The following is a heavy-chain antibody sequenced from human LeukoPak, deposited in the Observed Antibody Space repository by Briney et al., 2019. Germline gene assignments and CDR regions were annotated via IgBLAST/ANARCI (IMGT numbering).Heavy chain of an antibody. J-gene: IGHJ4*02. CDR3: ASGPSYSGSNEYFDS. V-gene: IGHV7-4-1*02. Sequence: ASVKVSCKASGYTFSSYTMNWVRQAPGQGLAWMGWINTNTGNPTYAQDYTGRFVFSLDTSVSTTYLQISRLKAEDTAVYYCASGPSYSGSNEYFDSWGQGTLVTVSS. CDR1: GYTFSSYT. CDR2: INTNTGNP. D-gene: IGHD1-26*01.